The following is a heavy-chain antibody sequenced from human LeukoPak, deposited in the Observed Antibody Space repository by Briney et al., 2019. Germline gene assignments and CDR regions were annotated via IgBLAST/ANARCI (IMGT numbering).Heavy chain of an antibody. D-gene: IGHD3-3*01. CDR2: IYHSGST. J-gene: IGHJ4*02. V-gene: IGHV4-4*02. Sequence: SETLSLTCAVSGGSISSSNWWSWVRQPPGKGLEWIGEIYHSGSTSYNPSLKSRVTISVDKSKNQFSLKLSSVTAADTAVYYCAIGGRITIFGVATPSFDYWGQGTLVTVSS. CDR3: AIGGRITIFGVATPSFDY. CDR1: GGSISSSNW.